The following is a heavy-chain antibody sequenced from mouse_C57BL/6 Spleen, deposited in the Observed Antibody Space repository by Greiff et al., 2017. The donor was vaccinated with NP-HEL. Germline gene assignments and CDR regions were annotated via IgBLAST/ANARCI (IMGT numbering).Heavy chain of an antibody. J-gene: IGHJ4*01. V-gene: IGHV14-4*01. CDR1: GFNIKDDY. CDR2: IDPENGDT. D-gene: IGHD1-1*01. CDR3: TTPPLRFYAMDY. Sequence: VQLQQSGAELVRPGASVKLSCTASGFNIKDDYMHWVKQRPEQGLEWIGWIDPENGDTEYASKFQGKATITADTSSNTAYLQLSSLTSEDTAVYYCTTPPLRFYAMDYWGQGTSVTVSS.